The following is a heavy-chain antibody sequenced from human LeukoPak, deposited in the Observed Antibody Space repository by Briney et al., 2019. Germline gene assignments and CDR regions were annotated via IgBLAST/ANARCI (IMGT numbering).Heavy chain of an antibody. J-gene: IGHJ5*01. V-gene: IGHV3-43*02. CDR2: ISGDGGST. Sequence: GGSLRLSCAAPGFSFDDYAIHWVRQAPGKGLEWVSLISGDGGSTFYADSVKGRFTISRDNSKNSLYLQMSSLRSEDTALYYFARESDSSGWYDSWGQGTLVTVSS. D-gene: IGHD3-22*01. CDR1: GFSFDDYA. CDR3: ARESDSSGWYDS.